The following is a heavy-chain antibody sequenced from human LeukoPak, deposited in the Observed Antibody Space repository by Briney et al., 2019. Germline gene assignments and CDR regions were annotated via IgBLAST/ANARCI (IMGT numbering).Heavy chain of an antibody. V-gene: IGHV4-59*11. CDR3: ARVMDIAVRPFDY. CDR1: GGSIRSHY. Sequence: PSETLSLTCTVSGGSIRSHYWSWIRQPPGKGLEWIGYIYYSGSTNYNPSLKSRITTSVDTSKNQFSLKLSSVTAADTAVYYCARVMDIAVRPFDYWGQGTLVTVSS. J-gene: IGHJ4*02. D-gene: IGHD6-6*01. CDR2: IYYSGST.